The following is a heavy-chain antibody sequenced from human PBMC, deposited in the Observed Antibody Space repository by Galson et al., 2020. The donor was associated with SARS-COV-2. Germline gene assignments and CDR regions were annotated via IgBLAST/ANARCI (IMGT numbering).Heavy chain of an antibody. CDR2: ISYDGINK. V-gene: IGHV3-30*18. CDR1: GFTFRNYG. Sequence: GESLKISCAASGFTFRNYGMHWVRQAPGKGLEWVAVISYDGINKYYVDSVKGRFTISRDNSKNMLYLQMSSLRAEDTALYYCAKDWDIVVVPSFGMDVWGQGTTVTVSS. CDR3: AKDWDIVVVPSFGMDV. J-gene: IGHJ6*02. D-gene: IGHD2-21*01.